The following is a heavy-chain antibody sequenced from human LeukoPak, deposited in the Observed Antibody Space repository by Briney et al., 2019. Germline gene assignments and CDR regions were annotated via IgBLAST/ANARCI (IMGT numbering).Heavy chain of an antibody. J-gene: IGHJ4*02. CDR3: AKSVGATDPFDY. CDR2: IRYDGSNK. V-gene: IGHV3-30*02. Sequence: GGSLRLSCAASGFTFSSYGMHWVRQAPGKGLEWVAFIRYDGSNKYYADSVKGRFTISRDNSKNTLYLQMNSPRAEDTAVYYCAKSVGATDPFDYWGQGTLVTVSS. D-gene: IGHD1-26*01. CDR1: GFTFSSYG.